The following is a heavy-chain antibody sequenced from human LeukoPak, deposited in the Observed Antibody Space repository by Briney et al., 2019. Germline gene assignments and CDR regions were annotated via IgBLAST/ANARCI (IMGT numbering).Heavy chain of an antibody. CDR1: GGTFSSYA. CDR2: IIPIFGIA. V-gene: IGHV1-69*04. Sequence: SVNVSCKASGGTFSSYAISWVRQAPGQGLEWMGRIIPIFGIANYAQKFQGRVTITSDKSTSTAYMELSSLRSEDTAVYYCARGAYYYDSSGPRRSYWYFDLWGRGTLVTVSS. J-gene: IGHJ2*01. CDR3: ARGAYYYDSSGPRRSYWYFDL. D-gene: IGHD3-22*01.